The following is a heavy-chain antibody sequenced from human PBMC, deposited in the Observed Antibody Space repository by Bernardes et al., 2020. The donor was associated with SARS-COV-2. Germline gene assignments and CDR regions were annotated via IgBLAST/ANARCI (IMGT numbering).Heavy chain of an antibody. CDR3: ARDWGIVLMVYVPYCYYGMDV. CDR2: FDPEDGET. CDR1: GYTLTELS. V-gene: IGHV1-24*01. D-gene: IGHD2-8*01. Sequence: ASVKVSCKVSGYTLTELSMHWVRQAPGKGLEWMGGFDPEDGETIYAQKLQGRVTMTTDTSTSTAYMELRSLRSDDTAVYYCARDWGIVLMVYVPYCYYGMDVWGQGTTVTVSS. J-gene: IGHJ6*02.